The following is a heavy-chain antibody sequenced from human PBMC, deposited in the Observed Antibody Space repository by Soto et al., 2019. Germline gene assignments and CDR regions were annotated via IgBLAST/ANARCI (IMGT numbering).Heavy chain of an antibody. J-gene: IGHJ4*01. V-gene: IGHV4-28*01. CDR2: IYYSKST. Sequence: GGIMKPPGKGLEWIGYIYYSKSTYYNPALKSRVAIYLDTSKNQFSLWLNSVTAADTAVYYCARSSIDPPVFMYPFDSSGQGTLVTVSS. CDR3: ARSSIDPPVFMYPFDS. D-gene: IGHD6-6*01.